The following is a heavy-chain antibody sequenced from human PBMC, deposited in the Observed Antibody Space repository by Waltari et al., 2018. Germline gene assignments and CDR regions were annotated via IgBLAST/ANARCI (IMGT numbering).Heavy chain of an antibody. J-gene: IGHJ6*02. Sequence: GGSISSSNWWSWVRQPPGKGLEWIGEIYHSGGTNYNPSLKSRVTISVDKSKNQFSLKLSSVTAADTAVYYCARAGGYDFLLDVWGQGTTVTVSS. D-gene: IGHD3-3*01. CDR1: GGSISSSNW. V-gene: IGHV4-4*02. CDR3: ARAGGYDFLLDV. CDR2: IYHSGGT.